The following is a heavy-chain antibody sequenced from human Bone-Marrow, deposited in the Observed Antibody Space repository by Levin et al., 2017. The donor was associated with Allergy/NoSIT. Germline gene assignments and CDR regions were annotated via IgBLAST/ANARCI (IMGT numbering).Heavy chain of an antibody. CDR3: AKNSLLWFRDPSYLDV. D-gene: IGHD3-10*01. V-gene: IGHV3-23*01. J-gene: IGHJ6*03. CDR2: VSGGGGRT. CDR1: GFTFSDHA. Sequence: GGSLRLSCAASGFTFSDHAMTWVRQAPGKGLEWVSGVSGGGGRTYYADSVKGRFTISTDNSKNTVYLQMNSLRAEDTAVYYCAKNSLLWFRDPSYLDVWGKGTTVTVSS.